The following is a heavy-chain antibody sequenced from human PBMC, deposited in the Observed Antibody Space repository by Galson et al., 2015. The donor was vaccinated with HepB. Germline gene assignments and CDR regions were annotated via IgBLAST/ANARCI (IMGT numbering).Heavy chain of an antibody. Sequence: SLRLSCAASGFTFSSYAMHWVRQAPGKGLEYVSAISSNGGSTYYANSVKGRFTISRDNSKNTLYLQMGSLRAEDMAVYYCARDLRYGSGSYPQYYYGMDVWGQGTTVTVSS. J-gene: IGHJ6*02. D-gene: IGHD3-10*01. CDR3: ARDLRYGSGSYPQYYYGMDV. V-gene: IGHV3-64*01. CDR2: ISSNGGST. CDR1: GFTFSSYA.